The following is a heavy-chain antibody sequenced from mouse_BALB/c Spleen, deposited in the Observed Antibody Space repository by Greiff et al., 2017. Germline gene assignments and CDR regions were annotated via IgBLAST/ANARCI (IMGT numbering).Heavy chain of an antibody. Sequence: VQLQQSGAELVRPGTSVKVSCQASGYAFTHYLIEWVKQRPGQGLELIGVINPGSGGTNYNEKFKGKATLTADKSSSTAYMQLSSLTSDDSAVYFCARFGSSFAYWGEGTLVTVSA. V-gene: IGHV1-54*03. CDR2: INPGSGGT. CDR1: GYAFTHYL. J-gene: IGHJ3*01. D-gene: IGHD2-2*01. CDR3: ARFGSSFAY.